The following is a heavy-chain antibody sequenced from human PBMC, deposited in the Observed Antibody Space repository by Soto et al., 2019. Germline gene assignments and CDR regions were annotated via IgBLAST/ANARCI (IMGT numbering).Heavy chain of an antibody. CDR1: GFTFSSYA. D-gene: IGHD6-19*01. CDR2: ISYDGSNK. V-gene: IGHV3-30-3*01. J-gene: IGHJ4*02. CDR3: ARDHSSGWLRYFDY. Sequence: PGGSLRLSCAASGFTFSSYAMHWVRQAPGKGLEWVAVISYDGSNKYYADSVKGRFTISRDNSKNTLYLQMSSLRAEDTAVYYCARDHSSGWLRYFDYWGQGXLVTVYS.